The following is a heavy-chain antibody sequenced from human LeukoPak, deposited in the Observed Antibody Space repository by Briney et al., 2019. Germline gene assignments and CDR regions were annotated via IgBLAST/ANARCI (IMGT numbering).Heavy chain of an antibody. D-gene: IGHD3-16*01. J-gene: IGHJ6*03. V-gene: IGHV3-53*01. CDR3: ARGDHDSPSHYMDV. CDR1: GFTVSSKY. Sequence: SGGSLRLSCAVSGFTVSSKYMSWVRQAPGKGLEWVSVIYSGGSIYYADSVKGRFTISRDNSKNTLFLQMNSLRAEDTAVYYCARGDHDSPSHYMDVWGKGTTVTVSS. CDR2: IYSGGSI.